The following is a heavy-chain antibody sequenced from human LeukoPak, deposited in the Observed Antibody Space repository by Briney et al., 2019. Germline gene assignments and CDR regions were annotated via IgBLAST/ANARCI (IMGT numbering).Heavy chain of an antibody. CDR2: LSGSGGST. CDR1: GFTFSTYA. Sequence: GGSLRLSCAASGFTFSTYAMSWVRQAPGKGLEWVSTLSGSGGSTYYADSVKGRFTISRDNSKNTLYLQMNSLRAEDTAVYYCAKDPRPNQPLLKMGGGFWFDPWGQGTLVTVSS. J-gene: IGHJ5*02. V-gene: IGHV3-23*01. CDR3: AKDPRPNQPLLKMGGGFWFDP. D-gene: IGHD2-2*01.